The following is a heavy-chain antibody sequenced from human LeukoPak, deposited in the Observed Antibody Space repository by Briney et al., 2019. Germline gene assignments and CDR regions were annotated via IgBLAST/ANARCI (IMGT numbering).Heavy chain of an antibody. CDR2: INHSGST. CDR1: GGSFSGYY. J-gene: IGHJ5*02. Sequence: SETPSLTCAVYGGSFSGYYWSWIRQPPGKGLEWIGEINHSGSTNYNPSLKSRVTISVDTSKNQFSLKLSSVTAADTAVYYCARGVGRGGNYYGSGSYHNWFDPWGQGTLVTVSS. CDR3: ARGVGRGGNYYGSGSYHNWFDP. V-gene: IGHV4-34*01. D-gene: IGHD3-10*01.